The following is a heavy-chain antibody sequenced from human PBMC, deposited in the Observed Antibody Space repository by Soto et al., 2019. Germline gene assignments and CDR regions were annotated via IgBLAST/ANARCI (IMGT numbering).Heavy chain of an antibody. V-gene: IGHV3-30-3*01. CDR1: GFTFSSYA. D-gene: IGHD5-18*01. CDR2: ISYDGSNK. Sequence: GGSLRLSCAASGFTFSSYAMHWVRQAPGKGLEWVAVISYDGSNKYYADSVKGRFTISRDNSKNTLYLQMNSLRAEDTAVYYCARRWIQLWLPFSGFDYWGQGTLVTVSS. CDR3: ARRWIQLWLPFSGFDY. J-gene: IGHJ4*02.